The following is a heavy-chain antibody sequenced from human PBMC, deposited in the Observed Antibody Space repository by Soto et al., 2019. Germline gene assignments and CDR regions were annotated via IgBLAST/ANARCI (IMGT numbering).Heavy chain of an antibody. J-gene: IGHJ4*02. D-gene: IGHD2-15*01. CDR2: ISYDGTNK. CDR1: GFTFSSYG. CDR3: AKGVDVVVAATPTSV. Sequence: QVQLVEFGGGVVQPGRSLRLSCAASGFTFSSYGMHWVRQAPGKGLEWVAVISYDGTNKYYADSVKGRFTISRDNSENTLSLQMNSLRAEDTAVYYCAKGVDVVVAATPTSVWGQGTLVTVSS. V-gene: IGHV3-30*18.